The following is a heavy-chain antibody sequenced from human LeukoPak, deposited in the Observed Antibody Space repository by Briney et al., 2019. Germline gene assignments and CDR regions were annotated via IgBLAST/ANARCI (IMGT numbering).Heavy chain of an antibody. CDR1: GFTFSSYS. J-gene: IGHJ6*02. Sequence: GGSLRLSCAASGFTFSSYSMNWVRQAPGKGLEWVSSISSSSSYIYYADSVKGRFTISRDNSKNTLYLQMNSLRAEDTAVYYCAKSILATDPYGMDVWGQGTTVTVSS. CDR2: ISSSSSYI. D-gene: IGHD2-21*01. CDR3: AKSILATDPYGMDV. V-gene: IGHV3-21*04.